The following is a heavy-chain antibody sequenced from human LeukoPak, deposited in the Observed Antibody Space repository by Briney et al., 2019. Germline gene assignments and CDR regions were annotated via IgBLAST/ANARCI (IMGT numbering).Heavy chain of an antibody. CDR2: IYYSGST. Sequence: SSETLSLTCTVSGGSISSGGYYWSWIRQHPGKGLEWIGYIYYSGSTYYNPSLKSRVTISVDTSKNQFSLKLSSVTAADTAVYYCARDRDSTIDYWGQGTLVTVSS. CDR3: ARDRDSTIDY. D-gene: IGHD3-22*01. CDR1: GGSISSGGYY. J-gene: IGHJ4*02. V-gene: IGHV4-31*03.